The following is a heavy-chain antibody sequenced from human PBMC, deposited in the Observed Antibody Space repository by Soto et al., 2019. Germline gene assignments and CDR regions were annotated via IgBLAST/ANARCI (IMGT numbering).Heavy chain of an antibody. CDR1: GLSFMSYY. V-gene: IGHV1-46*01. D-gene: IGHD2-2*01. CDR3: ARSGRDIVVVPAALVRGYFDN. CDR2: INPSSGST. J-gene: IGHJ4*02. Sequence: ASVKVSCKASGLSFMSYYIHWVRQAPGQGLEWMGIINPSSGSTSYAQRFQGRVTMTRDTSTSTVYMELSSLRSEDTAVYYCARSGRDIVVVPAALVRGYFDNWGQGTLVTVSS.